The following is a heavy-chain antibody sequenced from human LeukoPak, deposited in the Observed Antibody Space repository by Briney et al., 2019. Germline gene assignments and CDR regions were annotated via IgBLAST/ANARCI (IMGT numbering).Heavy chain of an antibody. D-gene: IGHD3-3*01. CDR1: GDTFISYV. J-gene: IGHJ5*02. V-gene: IGHV1-69*01. Sequence: ASVKVSCKASGDTFISYVISWVRQAPGQGLEWMGGINPVFGTAHYAQKFQDRVTITADESTSTAYMELSSLRSEDTAVYYCARRGVPAANSFLSLYYDFWSGSVGAQQTLWFDPWGQGTLVTVSS. CDR2: INPVFGTA. CDR3: ARRGVPAANSFLSLYYDFWSGSVGAQQTLWFDP.